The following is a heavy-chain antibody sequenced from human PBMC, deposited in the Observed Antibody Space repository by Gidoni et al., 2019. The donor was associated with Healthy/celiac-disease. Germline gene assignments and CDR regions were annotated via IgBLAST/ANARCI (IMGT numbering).Heavy chain of an antibody. CDR2: IWYDGINK. CDR3: ARDRGDYYDSSGYYYYYYGMDV. J-gene: IGHJ6*02. D-gene: IGHD3-22*01. Sequence: QVQLVESGGGVVQPGRSLRLSCGASGVTFRSYGLNWVRQAPCQGLEWVAVIWYDGINKDYADSVKGRFTISSDKSKNTLDLQMNSLRAEDTAVYYCARDRGDYYDSSGYYYYYYGMDVWGQGTTVTVSS. V-gene: IGHV3-33*01. CDR1: GVTFRSYG.